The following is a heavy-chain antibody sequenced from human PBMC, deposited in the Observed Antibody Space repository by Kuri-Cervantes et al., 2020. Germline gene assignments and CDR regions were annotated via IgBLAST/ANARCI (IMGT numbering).Heavy chain of an antibody. CDR1: GFTFSSYS. CDR3: ARGEEYMDV. V-gene: IGHV3-48*02. D-gene: IGHD1-26*01. CDR2: NSSSGGTI. Sequence: GESLKISCAASGFTFSSYSMNWVRQAPGKGMGWVSYNSSSGGTIYYADSLKGRFTISRNNAKNSLYLQRNSLRDEDTAVYYCARGEEYMDVWGKGTKVTVSS. J-gene: IGHJ6*03.